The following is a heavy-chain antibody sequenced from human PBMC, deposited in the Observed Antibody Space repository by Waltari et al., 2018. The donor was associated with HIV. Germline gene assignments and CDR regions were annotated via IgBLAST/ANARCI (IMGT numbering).Heavy chain of an antibody. D-gene: IGHD4-4*01. Sequence: EVPLLESGGALVQPGGSLRLSCAASGFTFSSYALSWLRRAPGKGLWWASAISGSGGSTYYADTVKGRFTISRDNSKNTLYLQMNSLRAEDTAVYYCAKDGYSNYKAEYFQHWGQGTLVTVSS. J-gene: IGHJ1*01. V-gene: IGHV3-23*01. CDR3: AKDGYSNYKAEYFQH. CDR2: ISGSGGST. CDR1: GFTFSSYA.